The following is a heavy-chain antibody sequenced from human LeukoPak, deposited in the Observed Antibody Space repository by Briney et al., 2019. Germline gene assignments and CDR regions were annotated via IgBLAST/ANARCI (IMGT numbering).Heavy chain of an antibody. V-gene: IGHV1-58*01. CDR3: AADHVWRSFRNDAFDI. J-gene: IGHJ3*02. Sequence: SVKVSCKASGFTFSTSAVQWVRQARGQRLEWIGWIDVGSGDTNYAQKSQERVTITRDMSTMTAYMEVRSLRSEDTAVYYCAADHVWRSFRNDAFDIWGQGTMVTVSS. D-gene: IGHD3-16*02. CDR1: GFTFSTSA. CDR2: IDVGSGDT.